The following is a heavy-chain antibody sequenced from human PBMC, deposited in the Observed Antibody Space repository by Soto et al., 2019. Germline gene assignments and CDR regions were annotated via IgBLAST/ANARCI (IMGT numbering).Heavy chain of an antibody. CDR1: GGSISSYY. V-gene: IGHV4-59*08. Sequence: SETLSLTCTVSGGSISSYYWSWIRQPPGKGLECIGYIDYSGSTNYNPSLKSRVTISIDTSKNQFSLKLSSVTAADPAGYYCARRFRNYDILTGYYGHAFDIWGQGTMVTV. CDR2: IDYSGST. D-gene: IGHD3-9*01. CDR3: ARRFRNYDILTGYYGHAFDI. J-gene: IGHJ3*02.